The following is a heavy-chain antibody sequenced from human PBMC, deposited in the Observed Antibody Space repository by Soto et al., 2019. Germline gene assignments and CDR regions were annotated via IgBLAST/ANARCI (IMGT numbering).Heavy chain of an antibody. CDR1: GFTFSSYE. D-gene: IGHD3-22*01. Sequence: PGGSLRLSCGASGFTFSSYEMNWVRQAPGKGLEWVSYISSSGSTIYYADSVKGRFTISRDNAKNSLYLQMNSLRAEDTAVYYCARTYYDSSGYRLFDAFDIWGQGTMVTVSS. V-gene: IGHV3-48*03. J-gene: IGHJ3*02. CDR2: ISSSGSTI. CDR3: ARTYYDSSGYRLFDAFDI.